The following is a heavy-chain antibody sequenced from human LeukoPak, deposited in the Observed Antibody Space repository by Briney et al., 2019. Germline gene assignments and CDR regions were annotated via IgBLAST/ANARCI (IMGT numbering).Heavy chain of an antibody. CDR1: GFTFSSYG. J-gene: IGHJ4*02. Sequence: HPGRSLRLSCAASGFTFSSYGMHWVRQAPGKGLEWVAVISYDGSNKYYADSVKGRFTISRDNSKNTLYLQMNSLRAEDTAVYYCAKEVLLWFGEFNYFDYWGQGTLVTVSS. V-gene: IGHV3-30*18. CDR3: AKEVLLWFGEFNYFDY. CDR2: ISYDGSNK. D-gene: IGHD3-10*01.